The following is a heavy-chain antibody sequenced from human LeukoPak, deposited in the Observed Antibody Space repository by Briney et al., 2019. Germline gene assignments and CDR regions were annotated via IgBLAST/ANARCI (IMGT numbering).Heavy chain of an antibody. D-gene: IGHD3-3*01. V-gene: IGHV3-30*02. Sequence: PGGSLRLSCAASGFTFSSYGMHWVRQAPGKGLEWVAFIRYDGSNKYYADSVKGRFTISRDNSKNTLYLQMNSLRAEDTAVYYCAGSLGQVYDFWSGYPSPYFDYWGQGTLVTVSS. CDR3: AGSLGQVYDFWSGYPSPYFDY. CDR1: GFTFSSYG. CDR2: IRYDGSNK. J-gene: IGHJ4*02.